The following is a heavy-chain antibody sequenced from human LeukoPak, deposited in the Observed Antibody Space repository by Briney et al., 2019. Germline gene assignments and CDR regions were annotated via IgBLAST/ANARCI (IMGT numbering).Heavy chain of an antibody. Sequence: PSETLSLTCTVSGGSISSSSYCWGWIRQPPGKGLEWIGSIYYSGSTYYNPSLKSRVTISVDTSKNQFSLKLSSVTAADTAVYYCATRAMVRGVITSYFDYWGQGTLVTVSS. CDR1: GGSISSSSYC. CDR3: ATRAMVRGVITSYFDY. CDR2: IYYSGST. D-gene: IGHD3-10*01. V-gene: IGHV4-39*07. J-gene: IGHJ4*02.